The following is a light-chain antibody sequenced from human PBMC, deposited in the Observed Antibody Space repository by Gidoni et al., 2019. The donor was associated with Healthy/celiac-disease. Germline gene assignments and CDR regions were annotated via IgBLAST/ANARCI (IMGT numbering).Light chain of an antibody. CDR3: SSYTSSSTLDV. CDR2: EVS. CDR1: SSDVGGYNY. Sequence: QSALTQPASVSGSPGQSITISGTGNSSDVGGYNYVSWYQQNPGKAPKLMIYEVSNRPSGVSNRFSGSTSGNTASLTISGLQAEDEADYYCSSYTSSSTLDVFGTGTKVTVL. J-gene: IGLJ1*01. V-gene: IGLV2-14*01.